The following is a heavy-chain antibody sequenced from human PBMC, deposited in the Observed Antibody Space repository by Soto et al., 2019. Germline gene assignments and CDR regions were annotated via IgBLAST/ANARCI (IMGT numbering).Heavy chain of an antibody. J-gene: IGHJ4*02. V-gene: IGHV3-74*01. D-gene: IGHD5-12*01. CDR2: INSDGSTT. Sequence: GSLRLSCAASGFTFSSYWMHWVRQAPGKGLVWVSRINSDGSTTTYADSVKGRFTISRDNAKNTLYLQMNSLRAEDTAVYYCVRVPTGGYAFSLDDYWGQGTPVTFSS. CDR1: GFTFSSYW. CDR3: VRVPTGGYAFSLDDY.